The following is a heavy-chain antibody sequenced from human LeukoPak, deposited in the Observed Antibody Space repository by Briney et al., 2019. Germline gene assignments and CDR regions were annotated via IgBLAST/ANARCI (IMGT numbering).Heavy chain of an antibody. J-gene: IGHJ4*02. Sequence: ASVKVSCKASEYTFTDYYIHWVRQAPGQGLEWMGWINPKIGGTNYARRFQGRVSMTSDTSITTAYMELRRVTSDDTAVYYCARDSSRRPQNYDIATSFSTDYWGQGTLVTVSS. CDR1: EYTFTDYY. D-gene: IGHD3-9*01. CDR3: ARDSSRRPQNYDIATSFSTDY. CDR2: INPKIGGT. V-gene: IGHV1-2*02.